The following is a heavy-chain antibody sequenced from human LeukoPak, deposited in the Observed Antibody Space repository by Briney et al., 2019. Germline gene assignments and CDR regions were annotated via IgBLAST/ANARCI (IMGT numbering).Heavy chain of an antibody. Sequence: ASVKVSCKASGGTFRSHAISWVRQAPGQGLEWMGRIIPIIGIANYAQKFQGRVTITADKSTSTAYMELSSLRFENTAVYYCARYPYYYDSSGYYTKWFDPWGQGTLVSVSS. V-gene: IGHV1-69*04. CDR1: GGTFRSHA. J-gene: IGHJ5*02. D-gene: IGHD3-22*01. CDR2: IIPIIGIA. CDR3: ARYPYYYDSSGYYTKWFDP.